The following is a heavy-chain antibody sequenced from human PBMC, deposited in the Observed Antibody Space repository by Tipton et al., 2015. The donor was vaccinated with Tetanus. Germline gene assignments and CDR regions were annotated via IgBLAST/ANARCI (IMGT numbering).Heavy chain of an antibody. CDR1: GFSFASYW. D-gene: IGHD5-18*01. CDR3: ARGGNTAMGYYYYYGMDV. CDR2: INQDVSER. J-gene: IGHJ6*02. V-gene: IGHV3-7*01. Sequence: SLRLSCAASGFSFASYWMSWVRQIPGKGLEWVANINQDVSERYYVDSVKGRFTISRDNSKNTLYLQMNSLRAEDTAVYYCARGGNTAMGYYYYYGMDVWGQGTTVTVSS.